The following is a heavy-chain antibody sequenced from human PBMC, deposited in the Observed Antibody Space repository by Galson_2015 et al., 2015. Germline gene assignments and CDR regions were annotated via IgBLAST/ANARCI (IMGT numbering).Heavy chain of an antibody. CDR1: GFTFGSYS. CDR3: ARDPRYSSSWTDAFDI. J-gene: IGHJ3*02. CDR2: ISSSGSTI. Sequence: SLRLSCAASGFTFGSYSMNWVRQAPGKGLEWVSYISSSGSTIYYADSVKGRFTISRDNAKNSLYLQMNSLRDEDTAVYYCARDPRYSSSWTDAFDIWGQGTMVTVSS. D-gene: IGHD6-13*01. V-gene: IGHV3-48*02.